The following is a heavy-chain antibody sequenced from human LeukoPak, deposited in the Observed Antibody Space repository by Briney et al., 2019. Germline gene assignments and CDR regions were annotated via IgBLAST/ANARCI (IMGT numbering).Heavy chain of an antibody. CDR1: GFTFSSYS. D-gene: IGHD6-19*01. J-gene: IGHJ4*02. V-gene: IGHV3-21*01. Sequence: PGGSLRLFCAASGFTFSSYSVNWVRQAPGKGLEWVSSISSSGSNIHYADAVKGRFTISRDNAENSLYLQMTSLRAEDTAMYYCARGYSSGPDYWGQGTLVTVSS. CDR3: ARGYSSGPDY. CDR2: ISSSGSNI.